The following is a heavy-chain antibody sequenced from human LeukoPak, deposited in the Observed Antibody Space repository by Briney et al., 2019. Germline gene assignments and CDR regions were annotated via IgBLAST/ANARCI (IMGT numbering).Heavy chain of an antibody. J-gene: IGHJ4*02. V-gene: IGHV3-48*01. CDR3: ARVSSGWYYFDY. CDR1: GFAFSSYT. D-gene: IGHD6-19*01. Sequence: GGSLRLSCAASGFAFSSYTMNWVRQAPGKGLEWVSSISSGSSAIYYAASVKGRFTISRDNAKNSLYLQMNSLRAEDTAVYYCARVSSGWYYFDYWGQGTLVTVSS. CDR2: ISSGSSAI.